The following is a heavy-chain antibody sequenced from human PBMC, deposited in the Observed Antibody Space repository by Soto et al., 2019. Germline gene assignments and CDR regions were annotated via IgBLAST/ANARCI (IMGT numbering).Heavy chain of an antibody. J-gene: IGHJ4*02. Sequence: QVHLQQWGAGLLKPSETLSLTCAVYGGSLSGYYWSWIRQPPWKGLEWIGEINPSGSTNYTPSLKSRVTMSGDTPKNQFSLKLISVTAADTAVYYCARGRDGGAANWGQGTLVTVSS. V-gene: IGHV4-34*01. CDR3: ARGRDGGAAN. CDR2: INPSGST. CDR1: GGSLSGYY. D-gene: IGHD4-17*01.